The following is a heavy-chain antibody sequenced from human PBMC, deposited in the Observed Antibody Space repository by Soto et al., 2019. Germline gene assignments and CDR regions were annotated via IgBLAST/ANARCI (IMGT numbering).Heavy chain of an antibody. J-gene: IGHJ5*02. Sequence: SETLSLTCTVSGGSISSYYWSWIRQPPGKGLEWIGYIYYSGSTNYNPSLKSRVTISVDTSKNQFSLKLSSVTAADTAVYYCARGGAAAGINDNWFDPWGQGALLTVSS. V-gene: IGHV4-59*01. D-gene: IGHD6-13*01. CDR2: IYYSGST. CDR1: GGSISSYY. CDR3: ARGGAAAGINDNWFDP.